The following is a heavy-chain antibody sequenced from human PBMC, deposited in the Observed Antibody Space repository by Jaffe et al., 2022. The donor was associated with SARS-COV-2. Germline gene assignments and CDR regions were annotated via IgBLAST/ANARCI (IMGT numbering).Heavy chain of an antibody. D-gene: IGHD4-17*01. Sequence: QVQLVESGGGVVQPGRSLRLSCAASGFTFSSYAMHWVRQAPGKGLEWVAVISYDGSNKYYADSVKGRFTISRDNSKNTLYLQMNSLRAEDTAVYYCARAGDYGHAFDIWGQGTMVTVSS. J-gene: IGHJ3*02. V-gene: IGHV3-30*04. CDR3: ARAGDYGHAFDI. CDR2: ISYDGSNK. CDR1: GFTFSSYA.